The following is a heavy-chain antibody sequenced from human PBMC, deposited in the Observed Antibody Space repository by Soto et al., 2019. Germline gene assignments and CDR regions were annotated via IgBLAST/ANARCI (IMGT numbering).Heavy chain of an antibody. D-gene: IGHD5-12*01. CDR3: ARERGYSGYEGEYYYYGMDV. V-gene: IGHV4-61*01. CDR1: GGSVSSGSYY. CDR2: IYYSGST. J-gene: IGHJ6*02. Sequence: SETLSLTXTVSGGSVSSGSYYWSWIRQPPGKGLEWIGYIYYSGSTNYNPSLKSRVTISVDTSKNQFSLKLSSVTAADTAVYYCARERGYSGYEGEYYYYGMDVWGQGTTVTVSS.